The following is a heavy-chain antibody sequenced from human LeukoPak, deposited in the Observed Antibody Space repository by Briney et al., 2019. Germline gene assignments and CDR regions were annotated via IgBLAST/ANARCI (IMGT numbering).Heavy chain of an antibody. CDR3: AKEDYYDSSGYYLPFTLWD. D-gene: IGHD3-22*01. J-gene: IGHJ4*02. V-gene: IGHV3-30*04. Sequence: PGRSLRLSCAASGFTFSSYAMHWVRQAPGKGLEWVAVISYDGSNKYYADSVKGRFTISRDNSKNTLYLQMNSLRAEDTAVYYCAKEDYYDSSGYYLPFTLWDWGQGTLVTVSS. CDR2: ISYDGSNK. CDR1: GFTFSSYA.